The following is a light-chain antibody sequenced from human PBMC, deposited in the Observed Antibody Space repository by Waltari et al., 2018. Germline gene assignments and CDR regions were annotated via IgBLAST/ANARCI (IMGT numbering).Light chain of an antibody. CDR2: GNS. J-gene: IGLJ1*01. V-gene: IGLV1-40*01. CDR3: QSYDSSLSEV. CDR1: TSNTGAGYA. Sequence: QSVLTQPPSVSGAPGPRVTISCTGTTSNTGAGYAVHWYQQLPGTAPKLLIYGNSNRPSGVPDRFSGSKSGTSASLAITGLQAEDEADYYCQSYDSSLSEVFGTGTKVTVL.